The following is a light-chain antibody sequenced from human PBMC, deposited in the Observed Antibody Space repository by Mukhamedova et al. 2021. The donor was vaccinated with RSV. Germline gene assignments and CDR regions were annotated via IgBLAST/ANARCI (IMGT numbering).Light chain of an antibody. Sequence: WYQQNPGKAPKLMIYDVTNRPSGVSNRFSGSKSGNTASLTISGLQAEDEADYYCSSYTSTSTWVFGGGTKLTVL. CDR3: SSYTSTSTWV. CDR2: DVT. J-gene: IGLJ3*02. V-gene: IGLV2-14*04.